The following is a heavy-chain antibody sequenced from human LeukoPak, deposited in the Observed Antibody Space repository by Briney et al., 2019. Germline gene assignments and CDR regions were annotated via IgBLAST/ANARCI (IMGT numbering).Heavy chain of an antibody. Sequence: GGSLRLSCAASGFTFSSYAMSWVRQAPGKGLECILAVGGRGDSTFYADSVKGRFTISRDNSKNTLYLQMNSLRAEDTALYYCAKDRAAAGFGGFDYWGQGTLVTVSS. CDR3: AKDRAAAGFGGFDY. V-gene: IGHV3-23*01. CDR2: VGGRGDST. CDR1: GFTFSSYA. J-gene: IGHJ4*02. D-gene: IGHD6-13*01.